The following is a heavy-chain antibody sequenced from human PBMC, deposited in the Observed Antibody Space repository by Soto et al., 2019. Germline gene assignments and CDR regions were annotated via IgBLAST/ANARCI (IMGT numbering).Heavy chain of an antibody. CDR3: ARGYYDSSGYSYGMDV. D-gene: IGHD3-22*01. J-gene: IGHJ6*02. CDR1: GGTFSSYA. CDR2: IIPIFGTA. Sequence: GASVKVCCKASGGTFSSYASRWVRQAHGQGLEWMGGIIPIFGTANYAQKFQGRVTITADESTSTAYMELSSLRSEDTAVYYCARGYYDSSGYSYGMDVWGQGTTVTVSS. V-gene: IGHV1-69*13.